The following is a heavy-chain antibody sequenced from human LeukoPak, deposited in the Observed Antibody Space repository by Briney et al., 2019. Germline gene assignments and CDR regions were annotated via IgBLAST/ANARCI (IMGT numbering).Heavy chain of an antibody. J-gene: IGHJ5*02. V-gene: IGHV1-69*04. D-gene: IGHD6-13*01. Sequence: HGASVKVSCKASGGTFSSYAISWVRQAPGQGLEWMGRIIPIFGIANYAQKFQGRVTITADKSTSTAYMELSSLRSEDTAVYYCARGLKSSSWYGNWFYPWGQGTLVTVSS. CDR2: IIPIFGIA. CDR3: ARGLKSSSWYGNWFYP. CDR1: GGTFSSYA.